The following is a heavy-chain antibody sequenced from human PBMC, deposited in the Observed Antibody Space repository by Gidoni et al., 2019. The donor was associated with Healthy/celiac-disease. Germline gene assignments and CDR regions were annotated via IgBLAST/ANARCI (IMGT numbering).Heavy chain of an antibody. CDR3: ASGVMTTVTPFDY. CDR2: ISSSSSYI. CDR1: GLTLSSYS. V-gene: IGHV3-21*01. J-gene: IGHJ4*02. D-gene: IGHD4-4*01. Sequence: ELHLVESGGGLVKPGESLRLACAASGLTLSSYSMTWVRQSTGKGLEWVSSISSSSSYIYYAASVKCRFTISRDNATISRYLQMNSLSAEDAAVYYCASGVMTTVTPFDYWGQGTLVTVSS.